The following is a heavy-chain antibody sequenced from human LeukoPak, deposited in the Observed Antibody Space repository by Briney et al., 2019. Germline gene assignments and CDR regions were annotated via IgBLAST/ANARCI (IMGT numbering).Heavy chain of an antibody. J-gene: IGHJ6*02. V-gene: IGHV4-59*01. CDR3: ARNSGFPSYYYYYGMDV. CDR1: GGSFSGYY. D-gene: IGHD3-10*01. CDR2: IYYSGST. Sequence: SETLSLTCAVYGGSFSGYYWSWIRQPPGKGLEWIGYIYYSGSTNYNPSLKSRVTISVDTSKNQFSLKLSSVTAADTAVYYCARNSGFPSYYYYYGMDVWGQGTTVTVSS.